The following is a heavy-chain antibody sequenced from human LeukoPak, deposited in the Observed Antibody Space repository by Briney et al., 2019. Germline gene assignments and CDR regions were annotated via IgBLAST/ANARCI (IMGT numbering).Heavy chain of an antibody. CDR3: TRDLGN. CDR2: IASDGSGT. Sequence: QSGGSLRLSCAASGFTFSSHWMHWVRQAPGKGLVWVSRIASDGSGTSYADSVKGRFTISRDNAKNTLLLQMNSLRAEDSAVYYCTRDLGNWGQGTLVTVSS. CDR1: GFTFSSHW. J-gene: IGHJ4*02. V-gene: IGHV3-74*01.